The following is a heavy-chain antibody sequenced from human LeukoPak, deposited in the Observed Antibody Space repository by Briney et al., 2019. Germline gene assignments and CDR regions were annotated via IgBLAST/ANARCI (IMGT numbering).Heavy chain of an antibody. J-gene: IGHJ6*04. CDR3: ARDLGTSYHYYYGMDV. D-gene: IGHD2-2*01. CDR1: GFTFSSYA. V-gene: IGHV3-30-3*01. CDR2: ISHDGSNK. Sequence: PGRSLRLSCAASGFTFSSYAMHWVRQAPGKGLEWVAVISHDGSNKYYADSVKGRFTISRDNSKNTLYLQMNSLRAEDTTVYYCARDLGTSYHYYYGMDVWGKGTTVTVSS.